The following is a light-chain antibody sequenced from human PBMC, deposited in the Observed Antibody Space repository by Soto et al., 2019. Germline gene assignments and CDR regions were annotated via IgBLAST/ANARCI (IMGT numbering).Light chain of an antibody. J-gene: IGLJ2*01. CDR3: HSYDSSLSGSVV. CDR2: GNS. Sequence: QSVLTQPPSVSGAPGQRVTISCTGSSSNIGAGYDVHWYQQLPGTAPKLLIYGNSNRPAGVPDRFSGSKSGTSASLAITGLQVEDEADYYCHSYDSSLSGSVVFGGGTQLTVL. V-gene: IGLV1-40*01. CDR1: SSNIGAGYD.